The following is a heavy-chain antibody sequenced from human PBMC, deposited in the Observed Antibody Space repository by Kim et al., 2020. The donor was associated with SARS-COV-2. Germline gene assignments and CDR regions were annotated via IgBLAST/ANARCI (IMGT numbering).Heavy chain of an antibody. D-gene: IGHD6-13*01. V-gene: IGHV4-34*01. CDR2: IYHSGST. J-gene: IGHJ6*01. Sequence: SETLSLTCAVYGGSFSGCYWSWIRQPPGKGLEWIGEIYHSGSTNYNPSLKSRVTISVDTSKNQFSLKLSSLTAADTAVYYCARGDALAAPRLLIPSYYCG. CDR1: GGSFSGCY. CDR3: ARGDALAAPRLLIPSYYCG.